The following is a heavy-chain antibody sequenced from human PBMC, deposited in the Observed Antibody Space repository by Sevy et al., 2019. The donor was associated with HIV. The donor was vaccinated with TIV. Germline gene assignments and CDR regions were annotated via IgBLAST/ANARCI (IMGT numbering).Heavy chain of an antibody. CDR1: GFTVSSNY. J-gene: IGHJ3*02. CDR2: IYTGGST. CDR3: ARGSTYYYDDSGYSTRGDAFDI. Sequence: GGSLRLSCAASGFTVSSNYMTWVRQAPGKGLEWVSVIYTGGSTYYAESVKGRFTISRDNSKNRVYLRMNSLRAEDTAVYYCARGSTYYYDDSGYSTRGDAFDIWGQGTMVTVSS. D-gene: IGHD3-22*01. V-gene: IGHV3-53*01.